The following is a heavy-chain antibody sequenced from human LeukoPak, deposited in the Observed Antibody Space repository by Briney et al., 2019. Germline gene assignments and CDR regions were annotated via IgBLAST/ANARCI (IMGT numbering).Heavy chain of an antibody. CDR1: SGSVNSGSYY. CDR3: ARRAGYTGSWYEY. CDR2: IYYSGST. J-gene: IGHJ4*02. Sequence: SETLSLTCTVSSGSVNSGSYYWNWIRQPPGKAVEWIGYIYYSGSTNYNPSLKSRVTISVDTAKNQLSLKLSSVTAADTAVYYCARRAGYTGSWYEYWGQGTLVTVSS. D-gene: IGHD6-13*01. V-gene: IGHV4-61*01.